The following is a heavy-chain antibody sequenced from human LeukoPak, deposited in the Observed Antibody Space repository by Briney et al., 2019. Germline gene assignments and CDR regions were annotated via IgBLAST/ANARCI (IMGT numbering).Heavy chain of an antibody. CDR1: GYTFTSYG. CDR3: ALIVVVPAAHDDAFDI. CDR2: ISAYNGNT. J-gene: IGHJ3*02. Sequence: ASVKVSCKASGYTFTSYGISWVRQAPGQGLEWMGWISAYNGNTNYAQKLQGRVTMTTDTSTSTAYMELRSLRSDDTAVYYCALIVVVPAAHDDAFDIWGQGTMVTVS. V-gene: IGHV1-18*01. D-gene: IGHD2-2*01.